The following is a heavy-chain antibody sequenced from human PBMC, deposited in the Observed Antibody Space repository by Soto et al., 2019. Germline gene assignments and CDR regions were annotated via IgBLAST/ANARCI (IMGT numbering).Heavy chain of an antibody. D-gene: IGHD3-10*01. CDR1: GFTFSSYA. V-gene: IGHV3-23*01. Sequence: PGGSLRLSCAASGFTFSSYAMSWVRQAPGKGLEWVSAISGSGVSTYYADSVKGRFTISRDNSKNTLYLQMNSLRAEDTAVYYCAKDRALGYYGSGSYSGLTDYWGQGTLVTVSS. J-gene: IGHJ4*02. CDR2: ISGSGVST. CDR3: AKDRALGYYGSGSYSGLTDY.